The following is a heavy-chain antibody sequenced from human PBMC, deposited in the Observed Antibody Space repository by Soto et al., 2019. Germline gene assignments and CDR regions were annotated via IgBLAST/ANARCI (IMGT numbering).Heavy chain of an antibody. J-gene: IGHJ4*02. CDR3: ARGQVVARLNYFDY. D-gene: IGHD2-15*01. CDR2: ISSSSSYI. CDR1: GFTFSSYS. Sequence: PGGSLRLSCAASGFTFSSYSMNWVLQAPGKGLEWVSSISSSSSYIYYADSVKGRFTISRDNAKNSLYLQMNSLRAEDTAVYYCARGQVVARLNYFDYWGQGTLVTVSS. V-gene: IGHV3-21*01.